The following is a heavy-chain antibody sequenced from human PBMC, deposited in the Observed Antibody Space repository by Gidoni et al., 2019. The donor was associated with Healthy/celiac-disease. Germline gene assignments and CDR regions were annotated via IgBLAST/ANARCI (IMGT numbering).Heavy chain of an antibody. V-gene: IGHV3-9*01. CDR3: AKGTCGDYALSCMDV. J-gene: IGHJ6*02. CDR1: GFTFDDYA. CDR2: ISWNSGSI. D-gene: IGHD4-17*01. Sequence: EVQLVESGGGLVQPGRSLRLSCAASGFTFDDYAMHWVRQAPGKGLEWVSGISWNSGSIGYADSVKGRFTISRDNAKNSLYLQMNSLRAEDTALYYCAKGTCGDYALSCMDVWGQGTTVTVSS.